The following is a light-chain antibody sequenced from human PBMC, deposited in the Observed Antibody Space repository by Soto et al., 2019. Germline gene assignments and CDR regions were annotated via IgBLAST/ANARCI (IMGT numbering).Light chain of an antibody. CDR2: GAS. CDR1: QSVSSR. Sequence: EIVLTQSPGTLSLSPGERATLPCRASQSVSSRLAWYQQKPGQAPRLLISGASSRATGIPDRFSGSGSGTDFTLTISRLEPEDFATYYCQQNYSIPTTFGQGTRLEIK. CDR3: QQNYSIPTT. V-gene: IGKV3-20*01. J-gene: IGKJ5*01.